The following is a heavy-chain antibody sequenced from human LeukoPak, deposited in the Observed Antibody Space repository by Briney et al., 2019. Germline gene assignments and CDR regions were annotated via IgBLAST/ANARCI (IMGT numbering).Heavy chain of an antibody. D-gene: IGHD3-10*01. CDR2: MNPNSGNT. V-gene: IGHV1-8*01. CDR1: GYTFTSYD. Sequence: ASVKVSCKASGYTFTSYDINWVRQATGQGLEWMGWMNPNSGNTGYAQKFQGRVTMTRNTSISTAYMELSSLRSEDTAVYYCARGNGGGLLRFGEVAAFDIWGQGTMVTVSS. CDR3: ARGNGGGLLRFGEVAAFDI. J-gene: IGHJ3*02.